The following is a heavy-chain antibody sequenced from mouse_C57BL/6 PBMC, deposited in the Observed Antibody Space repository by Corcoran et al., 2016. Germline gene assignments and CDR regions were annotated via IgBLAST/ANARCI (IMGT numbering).Heavy chain of an antibody. CDR3: ARCPYYYGSSSYFDY. V-gene: IGHV1-76*01. CDR1: GYTFTDYY. Sequence: QVQLKQSGAELARPGASVKLSCKASGYTFTDYYINWVKQRPGQGLEWIARIYPGSGNTYYNEKFKGKATLTAEKSSSTAYMQLSSLTSEDSAVYFCARCPYYYGSSSYFDYWGQGTTLTVSS. D-gene: IGHD1-1*01. CDR2: IYPGSGNT. J-gene: IGHJ2*01.